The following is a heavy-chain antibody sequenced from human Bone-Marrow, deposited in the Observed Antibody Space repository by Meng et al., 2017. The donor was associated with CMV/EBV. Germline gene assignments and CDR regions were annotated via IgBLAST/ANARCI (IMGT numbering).Heavy chain of an antibody. V-gene: IGHV1-18*01. CDR3: VWYIVVVPPNGMDV. CDR1: GYTFTSYG. Sequence: ASVKVPGKPSGYTFTSYGISWVRQAPGQGLEWMGWISAYNGNTNYAQKFQGRVTITADKSTSTAYMELSSLRSEDTAVYYCVWYIVVVPPNGMDVWGQGTTVTVSS. D-gene: IGHD2-2*01. J-gene: IGHJ6*02. CDR2: ISAYNGNT.